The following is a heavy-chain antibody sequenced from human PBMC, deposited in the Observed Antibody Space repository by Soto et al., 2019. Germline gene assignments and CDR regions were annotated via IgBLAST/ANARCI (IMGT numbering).Heavy chain of an antibody. CDR1: GFTFNSYG. Sequence: QAQLVESGGGVVQPGRSRRLSCAASGFTFNSYGMHWVRQAPGKGLEWVAVISYDGSDKYYADSVKGRFTISRDNSKNTLYLQMNSLRAEDTAVYYCSKDLDGLQGLVDSSFCFDYWGQGTLVTVSS. CDR2: ISYDGSDK. D-gene: IGHD3-16*02. V-gene: IGHV3-30*18. J-gene: IGHJ4*02. CDR3: SKDLDGLQGLVDSSFCFDY.